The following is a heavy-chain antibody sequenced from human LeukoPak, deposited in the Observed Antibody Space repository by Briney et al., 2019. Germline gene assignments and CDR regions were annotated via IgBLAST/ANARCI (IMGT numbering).Heavy chain of an antibody. V-gene: IGHV4-34*01. Sequence: SETLSLTCAVYGGSFSGYYWSWLRQPPGKGVEWIGEINHSGSTNYNPSLKSRVTISVDTSKNQFSLKLSSVPAADTAVYYCARGGYDYVWGSFNPPDYWGQGTLVTVSS. J-gene: IGHJ4*02. D-gene: IGHD3-16*01. CDR1: GGSFSGYY. CDR2: INHSGST. CDR3: ARGGYDYVWGSFNPPDY.